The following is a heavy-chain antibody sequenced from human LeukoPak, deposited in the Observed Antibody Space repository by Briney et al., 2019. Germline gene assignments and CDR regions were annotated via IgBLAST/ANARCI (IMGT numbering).Heavy chain of an antibody. Sequence: KTSETLSLTCTVSGGSVSSGNYYWSWIRQPPGKGLEWIGYIHYSGSTNYNHSLKSRVTISVDTSKNQFSLKLSSVTAADTAVYYCARERKRIVVVPAAIPNYYYYYGMDVWGQGTTVTVSS. CDR3: ARERKRIVVVPAAIPNYYYYYGMDV. D-gene: IGHD2-2*01. J-gene: IGHJ6*02. CDR2: IHYSGST. CDR1: GGSVSSGNYY. V-gene: IGHV4-61*01.